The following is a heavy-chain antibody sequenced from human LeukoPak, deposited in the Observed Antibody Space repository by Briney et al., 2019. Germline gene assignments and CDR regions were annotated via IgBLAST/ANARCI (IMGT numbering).Heavy chain of an antibody. V-gene: IGHV3-23*01. D-gene: IGHD2-8*02. J-gene: IGHJ4*02. CDR2: IFPSGGEI. CDR3: ATYRQVLLPFES. CDR1: GGSISSSSYY. Sequence: ETLSLTCTVSGGSISSSSYYWGWIRQPPGKGLEWVSSIFPSGGEIHYADSVRGRFTISRDNSKSTLSLQMNSLRAEDTAIYYCATYRQVLLPFESWGQGTLVTVSS.